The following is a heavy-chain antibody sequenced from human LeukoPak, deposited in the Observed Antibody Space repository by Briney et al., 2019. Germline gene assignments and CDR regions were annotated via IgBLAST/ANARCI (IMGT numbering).Heavy chain of an antibody. J-gene: IGHJ4*02. CDR1: GDSISSDY. CDR2: SGRT. V-gene: IGHV4-59*01. Sequence: SGTLSLTCPGSGDSISSDYWSWTRQPPGKGLEGIGYSGRTNYNPSLKSRGTISVYTAKNQFSLKLTSVTTADTAVYFCARAGDTVYYFDYWGQGTLVIVSA. D-gene: IGHD2-21*02. CDR3: ARAGDTVYYFDY.